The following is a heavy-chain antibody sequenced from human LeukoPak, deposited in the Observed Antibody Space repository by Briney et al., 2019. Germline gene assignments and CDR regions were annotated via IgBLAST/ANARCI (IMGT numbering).Heavy chain of an antibody. D-gene: IGHD3-16*02. CDR2: INHSGST. Sequence: PSETLSLTCAAYGGSFSGYYWSWIRQPPGKGLEWIGEINHSGSTNYNPSLKSRVTISVDTSKNQFSLKLSSVTAADTAVYYCARGPMITFGGVIVRYFDYWGQGTLVTVSS. CDR3: ARGPMITFGGVIVRYFDY. CDR1: GGSFSGYY. J-gene: IGHJ4*02. V-gene: IGHV4-34*01.